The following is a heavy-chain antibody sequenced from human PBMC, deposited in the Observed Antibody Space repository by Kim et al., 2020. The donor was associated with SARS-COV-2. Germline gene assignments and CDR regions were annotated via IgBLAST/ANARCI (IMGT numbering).Heavy chain of an antibody. Sequence: RFTISRDNSKNTLYLQMNSLRAEDTAVYYCAKGYCSGGSCYSKARVLFDYWGQGTLVTVSS. D-gene: IGHD2-15*01. V-gene: IGHV3-30*02. CDR3: AKGYCSGGSCYSKARVLFDY. J-gene: IGHJ4*02.